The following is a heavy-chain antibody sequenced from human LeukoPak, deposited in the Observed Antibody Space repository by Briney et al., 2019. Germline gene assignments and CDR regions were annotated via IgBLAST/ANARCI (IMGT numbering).Heavy chain of an antibody. V-gene: IGHV3-74*01. CDR3: ARDWVYKIDY. CDR1: GFAFSSYV. J-gene: IGHJ4*02. CDR2: ISHDGFI. Sequence: GGSLRLSCETAGFAFSSYVMHWVRRTPGKGLVWVSRISHDGFISYADSVKGRFTISRDNAKNTLILQMNSLRAEDTAVYYCARDWVYKIDYWGRGTLVTVSS. D-gene: IGHD5-24*01.